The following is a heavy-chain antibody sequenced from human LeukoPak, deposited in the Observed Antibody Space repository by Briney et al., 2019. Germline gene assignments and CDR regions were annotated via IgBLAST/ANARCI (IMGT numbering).Heavy chain of an antibody. J-gene: IGHJ4*02. CDR3: ARHKWTTASFDY. CDR1: GGSLSGYY. CDR2: INHSGST. V-gene: IGHV4-34*01. Sequence: SETLSLTCAVYGGSLSGYYWSWLRQPPGKGLEWIGEINHSGSTNYNPSLKSRVTISVDTSKNQFSLTLSSVTAADTAVYYCARHKWTTASFDYWGQGTLVTVSS. D-gene: IGHD4-17*01.